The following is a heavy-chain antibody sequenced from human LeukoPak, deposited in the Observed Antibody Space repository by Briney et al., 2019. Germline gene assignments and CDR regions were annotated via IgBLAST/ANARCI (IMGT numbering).Heavy chain of an antibody. J-gene: IGHJ4*02. Sequence: SETLSLTCTVSGGSIRSSSYYWGWIRQPPGKGLEWIGSIYYSGSTYYNASLKSRGTISVDKSKKQFSLKLNSVTAADTAVYFCARQVVAVAGTGYFDYWGQGTLVTVSS. V-gene: IGHV4-39*01. CDR3: ARQVVAVAGTGYFDY. D-gene: IGHD6-19*01. CDR1: GGSIRSSSYY. CDR2: IYYSGST.